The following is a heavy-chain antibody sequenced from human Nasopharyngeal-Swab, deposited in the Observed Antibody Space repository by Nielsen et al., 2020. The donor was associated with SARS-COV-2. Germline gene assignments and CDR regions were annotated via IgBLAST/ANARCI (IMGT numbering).Heavy chain of an antibody. J-gene: IGHJ4*02. V-gene: IGHV3-74*01. CDR3: TRGTLAGPGIDY. Sequence: GESLKISCAASGFTFSSYAMSWVRQAPGKGLVWVSRINADGSRTFYADSVEGRFTISRDDAKNTLYLQMNSLRGEDTAVYFCTRGTLAGPGIDYWGQGTLVTVSS. CDR1: GFTFSSYA. CDR2: INADGSRT.